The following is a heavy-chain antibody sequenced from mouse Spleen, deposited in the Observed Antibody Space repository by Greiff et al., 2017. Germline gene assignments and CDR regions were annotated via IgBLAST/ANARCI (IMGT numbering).Heavy chain of an antibody. CDR1: GFNIKDYY. CDR3: CRYNAPYAFDY. Sequence: EVQLQQSGAELVKPGASVKLSCTASGFNIKDYYMHWVKQRTEQGLEWIGRIDPEDGESKYAPNFQGKAAITADTSSNTAYLQLSSLTSEDTAVYYCCRYNAPYAFDYWGQGTSVTVSS. CDR2: IDPEDGES. J-gene: IGHJ4*01. V-gene: IGHV14-2*01. D-gene: IGHD1-3*01.